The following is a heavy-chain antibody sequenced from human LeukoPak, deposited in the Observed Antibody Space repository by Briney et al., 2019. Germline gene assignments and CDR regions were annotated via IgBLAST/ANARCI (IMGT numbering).Heavy chain of an antibody. V-gene: IGHV3-21*01. J-gene: IGHJ5*02. CDR1: GFTFSTYT. CDR2: ISSDPSYV. Sequence: PGGSLRLSCATSGFTFSTYTMNWVRQAPGKGLEWVSSISSDPSYVYYADSVRRRFTISRDNAKNSLYLQMHSLTAEDTGVYYCARDLRYGIAVESASTGNLWGQGTLVIVSS. CDR3: ARDLRYGIAVESASTGNL. D-gene: IGHD2-2*01.